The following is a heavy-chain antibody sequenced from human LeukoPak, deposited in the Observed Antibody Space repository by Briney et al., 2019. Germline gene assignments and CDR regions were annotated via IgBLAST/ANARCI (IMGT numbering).Heavy chain of an antibody. V-gene: IGHV4-34*01. CDR1: GGSFSGYY. CDR3: ARAVIVVVPAAQYYFDY. CDR2: INHSGST. J-gene: IGHJ4*02. Sequence: SETLSLTCAVYGGSFSGYYWSWIRQPPGKGLEWIGEINHSGSTNYNPSLKSRVTILVDTSKNQFSLKLSSVTAADTAVYYCARAVIVVVPAAQYYFDYWGQGTLVTVSS. D-gene: IGHD2-2*01.